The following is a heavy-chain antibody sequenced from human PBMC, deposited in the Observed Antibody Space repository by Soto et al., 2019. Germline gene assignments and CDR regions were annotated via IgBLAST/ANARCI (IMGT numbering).Heavy chain of an antibody. Sequence: EVQLLESGGGLVQPGGSLRLSCAASGFSFSAYAMNWVRQAPGKGLQWVSGLVGSGADKNYADSVRGRFTVSRDNSKNTLYLKMNSLRDEDTAVYYCAKDLIAGNGVWEAFDMWGRGTKVTVSS. CDR1: GFSFSAYA. D-gene: IGHD2-8*01. J-gene: IGHJ3*02. CDR2: LVGSGADK. CDR3: AKDLIAGNGVWEAFDM. V-gene: IGHV3-23*01.